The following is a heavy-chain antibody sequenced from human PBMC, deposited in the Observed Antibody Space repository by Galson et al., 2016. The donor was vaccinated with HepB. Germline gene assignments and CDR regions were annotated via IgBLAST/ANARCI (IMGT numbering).Heavy chain of an antibody. V-gene: IGHV3-30-3*01. CDR1: GFTFSSHA. CDR2: VSDDGTHT. Sequence: SLRLSCAASGFTFSSHAMHWVRQAPGKGLEWVAIVSDDGTHTDYADSVKGRFTISRDNSKNTLYLQMNSLRYEDTAVYYCAKAATPVFYYHGMDVWGQGTTVTVSS. CDR3: AKAATPVFYYHGMDV. J-gene: IGHJ6*02.